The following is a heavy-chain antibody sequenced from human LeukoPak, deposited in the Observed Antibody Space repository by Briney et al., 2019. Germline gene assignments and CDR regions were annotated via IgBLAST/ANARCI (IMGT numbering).Heavy chain of an antibody. V-gene: IGHV1-46*01. CDR2: INPSGGSN. Sequence: GASVKVSCKASGYTFTSYYLHWVRQAPGQGLAWMGIINPSGGSNSYAQKFQGRVTIDRGTSTSKDYMELSSQTSEVRAGYYLSRGPPGSDISIWFDPWGQGTLVTVSS. CDR1: GYTFTSYY. J-gene: IGHJ5*02. D-gene: IGHD3-9*01. CDR3: SRGPPGSDISIWFDP.